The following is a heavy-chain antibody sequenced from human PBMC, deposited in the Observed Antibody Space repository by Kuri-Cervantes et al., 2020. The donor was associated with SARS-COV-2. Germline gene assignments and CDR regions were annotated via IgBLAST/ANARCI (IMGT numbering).Heavy chain of an antibody. Sequence: GGSLRLSCAASRFTFRNYGMHWVRQAPGKGLEWVALISYDETYKYYADSVEGRFTISRDNSENTLYLQMNSLRAEDTAMYYCARAGVVTFSVYYGMDVWGQGTTVTVSS. J-gene: IGHJ6*02. CDR3: ARAGVVTFSVYYGMDV. CDR1: RFTFRNYG. D-gene: IGHD4-23*01. CDR2: ISYDETYK. V-gene: IGHV3-30*03.